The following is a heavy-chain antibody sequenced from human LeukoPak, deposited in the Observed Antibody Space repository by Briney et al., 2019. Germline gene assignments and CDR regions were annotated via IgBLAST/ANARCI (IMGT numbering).Heavy chain of an antibody. V-gene: IGHV3-30*18. J-gene: IGHJ6*02. CDR1: GFTFSSYG. Sequence: GGSLRLSCAASGFTFSSYGMHWVRQAPGKGLEWVAVISYDGSNKYYADSVKGRFTISRDNSKNTLYLQMNSLRAEDTAVYYCAKTRTGARDYYYGMDVWGQGTMVTVSS. CDR2: ISYDGSNK. CDR3: AKTRTGARDYYYGMDV. D-gene: IGHD1-26*01.